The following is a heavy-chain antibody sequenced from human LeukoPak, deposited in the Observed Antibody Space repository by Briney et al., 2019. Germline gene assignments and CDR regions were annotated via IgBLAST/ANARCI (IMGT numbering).Heavy chain of an antibody. J-gene: IGHJ4*02. CDR2: IIPIFGTA. V-gene: IGHV1-69*13. D-gene: IGHD2-15*01. Sequence: GASVKVSCKASGYTFTSYGISWVRHAPGQGLEWMGGIIPIFGTANYAQKFQGRVTITADESTSTAYMELSSLRSEDTAVYYCARENCSGGSCYFDTLAYFDYWGQGTLVTVSS. CDR3: ARENCSGGSCYFDTLAYFDY. CDR1: GYTFTSYG.